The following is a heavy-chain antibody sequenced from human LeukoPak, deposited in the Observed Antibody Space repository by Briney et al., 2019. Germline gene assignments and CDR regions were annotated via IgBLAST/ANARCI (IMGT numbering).Heavy chain of an antibody. CDR2: IYTSGST. CDR1: GGSISSYY. D-gene: IGHD1-26*01. V-gene: IGHV4-4*07. Sequence: PSETLSLTCTVSGGSISSYYWSWIRQPAGKGLEWIGRIYTSGSTNYNPSLKSRVTMSVDTSKNQFSLKLSSVTAADTAVYYCARDNSIVGATTARYFQHWGQGTLVTVSS. CDR3: ARDNSIVGATTARYFQH. J-gene: IGHJ1*01.